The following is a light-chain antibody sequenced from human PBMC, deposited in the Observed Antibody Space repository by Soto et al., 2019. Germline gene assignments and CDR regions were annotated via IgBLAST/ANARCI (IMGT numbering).Light chain of an antibody. CDR2: EGS. V-gene: IGLV2-23*01. CDR3: CSYAGSSTV. Sequence: QSVLTQPASVSGSPGQSITISCTGNSSDVGSYNLVSWYQQHPGKAPKFMIYEGSKRPSGVSNRFSGSKSGNTASLTISGLQAEDEADYYCCSYAGSSTVFGGGTKLTVL. J-gene: IGLJ2*01. CDR1: SSDVGSYNL.